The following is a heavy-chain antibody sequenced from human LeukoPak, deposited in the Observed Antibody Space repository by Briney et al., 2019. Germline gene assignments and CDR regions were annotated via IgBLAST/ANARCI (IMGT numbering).Heavy chain of an antibody. D-gene: IGHD1-26*01. Sequence: SETLSLTCTVSGGSISSYYWSWIRQPPGKGLEWIGYIYYSGSTNYNPSLKSRVTISVDTSKNQFSLKLSSVTAADTAVYYCARDSGSYYFDYWGQGTLVTVSS. V-gene: IGHV4-59*01. CDR1: GGSISSYY. J-gene: IGHJ4*02. CDR2: IYYSGST. CDR3: ARDSGSYYFDY.